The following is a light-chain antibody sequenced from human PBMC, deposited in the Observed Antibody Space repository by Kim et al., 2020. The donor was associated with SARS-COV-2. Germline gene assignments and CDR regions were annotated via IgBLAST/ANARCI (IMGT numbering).Light chain of an antibody. CDR1: QSISSY. CDR3: QQSYSTPLT. Sequence: ASVGDRVTITCRASQSISSYLNWYQQKPGKAPKLLIYAASSLQTGVPSRFSGSGSGTDFTLTISSLQPEDFATYYCQQSYSTPLTFGGGTKVDIK. J-gene: IGKJ4*01. V-gene: IGKV1-39*01. CDR2: AAS.